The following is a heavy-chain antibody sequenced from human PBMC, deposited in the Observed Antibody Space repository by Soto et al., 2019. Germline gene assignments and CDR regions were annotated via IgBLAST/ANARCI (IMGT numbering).Heavy chain of an antibody. CDR2: IYHSGGT. Sequence: QLQLQESGSGLVKPSQTLSLTCAVSGDSISSGGYSWNWIRQPPGKGLEWIGYIYHSGGTDYNPSLKIRVTITVDSSNNQFSLKLSSVTAADTAVYYCARDSRSGYYLDYWGQGTLVTVSS. V-gene: IGHV4-30-2*01. D-gene: IGHD3-22*01. J-gene: IGHJ4*02. CDR3: ARDSRSGYYLDY. CDR1: GDSISSGGYS.